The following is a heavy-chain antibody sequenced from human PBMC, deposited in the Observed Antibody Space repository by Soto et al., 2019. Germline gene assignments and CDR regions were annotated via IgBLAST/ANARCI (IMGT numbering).Heavy chain of an antibody. CDR1: GFSLNASGMC. Sequence: SGPTLVNPTQTLTLTCTFSGFSLNASGMCLTWIRQPPGRALEWLATIDWDGDKYYTSSLRTRLTISKDTSKNQVALTMTNMQPMDTGTYSCARMRGSYISHLDSWGQGALVTVSS. CDR3: ARMRGSYISHLDS. CDR2: IDWDGDK. J-gene: IGHJ4*02. V-gene: IGHV2-70*13. D-gene: IGHD5-18*01.